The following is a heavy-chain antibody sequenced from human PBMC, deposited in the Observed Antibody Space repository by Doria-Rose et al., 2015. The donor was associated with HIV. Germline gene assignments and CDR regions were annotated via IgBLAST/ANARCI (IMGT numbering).Heavy chain of an antibody. D-gene: IGHD2-15*01. Sequence: QVQLVQSGAEVKKPGASVEVSCKASGYTFTSYDINWVRQASGQGLEWMGWMNPNSGNTGYAQKFQGRVTMSRNTSISTAFMELSSLKSEDTAVYYCARGRRPGVVVIAATLHHWGQGTLVTVSS. V-gene: IGHV1-8*02. J-gene: IGHJ1*01. CDR2: MNPNSGNT. CDR1: GYTFTSYD. CDR3: ARGRRPGVVVIAATLHH.